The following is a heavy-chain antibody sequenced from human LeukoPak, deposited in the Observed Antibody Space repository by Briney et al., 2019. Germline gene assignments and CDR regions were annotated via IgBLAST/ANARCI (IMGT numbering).Heavy chain of an antibody. CDR3: ARDESVTGPTTFDY. Sequence: PGGSLSLSCAASGFTFRGYWMHWVRQAPGKGPVWVSRINTDGSDTIYADSVKGRFTISRDNAKNTLFLQMNSLRAEDTAVYYCARDESVTGPTTFDYWGQGTLVTVSS. CDR2: INTDGSDT. V-gene: IGHV3-74*01. D-gene: IGHD6-19*01. J-gene: IGHJ4*02. CDR1: GFTFRGYW.